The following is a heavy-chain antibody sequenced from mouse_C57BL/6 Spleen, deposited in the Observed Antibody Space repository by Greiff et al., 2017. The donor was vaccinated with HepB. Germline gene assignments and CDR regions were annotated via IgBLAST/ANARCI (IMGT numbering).Heavy chain of an antibody. J-gene: IGHJ4*01. CDR1: GYTFTSYG. Sequence: VKLQESGAELARPGASVKLSCKASGYTFTSYGISWVKQRTGQGLEWIGEIYPRSGNTYYNEKFKGKATLTADKSSSTAYMELRSLTSEDSAVYFCGIYYDSYYAMDYWGQGTSVTVSS. D-gene: IGHD2-4*01. CDR3: GIYYDSYYAMDY. V-gene: IGHV1-81*01. CDR2: IYPRSGNT.